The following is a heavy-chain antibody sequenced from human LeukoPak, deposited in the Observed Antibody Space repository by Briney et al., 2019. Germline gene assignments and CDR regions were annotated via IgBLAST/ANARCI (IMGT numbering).Heavy chain of an antibody. D-gene: IGHD5-18*01. CDR1: GGSISSYY. J-gene: IGHJ6*02. CDR2: IYYSGST. V-gene: IGHV4-59*01. Sequence: PSETLSLTCTVSGGSISSYYWSWIRQPPGKGLEWIGYIYYSGSTNYNPSLKSRVTISVDTSKNQFSLKLSSVTAADTAVYYCARVGYSYGSLYYYGMDVWGQGTTVTVSS. CDR3: ARVGYSYGSLYYYGMDV.